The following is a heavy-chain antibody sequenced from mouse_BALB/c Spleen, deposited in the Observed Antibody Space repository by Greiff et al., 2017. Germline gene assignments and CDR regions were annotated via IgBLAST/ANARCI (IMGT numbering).Heavy chain of an antibody. CDR1: GFTFSSYA. CDR2: ISSGGSYT. J-gene: IGHJ3*01. CDR3: ARDGGSSSWFAY. V-gene: IGHV5-9-4*01. Sequence: EVMLVESGGGLVKPGGSLKLSCAASGFTFSSYAMSWVRQSPEKRLEWVAEISSGGSYTYYPDTVTGRFTISRDNAKNTLYLEMSSLRSEDTAMYYCARDGGSSSWFAYWGQGTLVTVSA. D-gene: IGHD1-1*01.